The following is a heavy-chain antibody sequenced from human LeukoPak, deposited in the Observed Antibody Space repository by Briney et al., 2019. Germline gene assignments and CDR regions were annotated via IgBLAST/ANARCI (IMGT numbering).Heavy chain of an antibody. V-gene: IGHV3-23*01. J-gene: IGHJ4*02. CDR1: GFTFSDSA. D-gene: IGHD1-1*01. CDR2: ICASGVST. CDR3: GREIQLSY. Sequence: GGPLRLSCAASGFTFSDSAMTWVRQAPGKGLEWVSLICASGVSTYYADSVKGRFTISRENSNTTLYLQMGSLRAGDTAVYFCGREIQLSYLGQGTLVTLSS.